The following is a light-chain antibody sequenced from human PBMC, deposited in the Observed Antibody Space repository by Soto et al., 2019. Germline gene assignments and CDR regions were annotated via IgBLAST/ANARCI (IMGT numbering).Light chain of an antibody. V-gene: IGKV1-8*01. CDR1: QGISSH. Sequence: AIRMTQSPSSLSASTGDRVTITCRASQGISSHLAWYQQKPGKAPKLLIYAASTLQTGVPSRFSGSGSGTDFTLTISYLQSEDFGTYYCQQFYNYPRTFGQGTKVDIK. CDR3: QQFYNYPRT. CDR2: AAS. J-gene: IGKJ1*01.